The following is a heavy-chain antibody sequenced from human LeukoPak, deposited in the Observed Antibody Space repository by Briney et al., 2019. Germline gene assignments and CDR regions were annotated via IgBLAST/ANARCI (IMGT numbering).Heavy chain of an antibody. Sequence: SETLSLTCTVSGGSISSSSYYWGWIRRPPGKGLEWIGSIYYSGSTYYNPSLKSRVTISVDTSKNQFSLKLSSVTAADTAVYYCARDLYCSGGSCYYTNRFDYWGQGTLVTVSS. CDR3: ARDLYCSGGSCYYTNRFDY. V-gene: IGHV4-39*02. CDR2: IYYSGST. J-gene: IGHJ4*02. D-gene: IGHD2-15*01. CDR1: GGSISSSSYY.